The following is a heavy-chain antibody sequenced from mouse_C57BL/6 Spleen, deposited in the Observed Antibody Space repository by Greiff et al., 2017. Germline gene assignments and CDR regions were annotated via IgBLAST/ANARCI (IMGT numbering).Heavy chain of an antibody. V-gene: IGHV5-17*01. CDR3: ARSHTQLRLLVYAMDY. J-gene: IGHJ4*01. CDR1: GFTFSDYG. D-gene: IGHD3-2*02. CDR2: ISSGSSTI. Sequence: EVQLQESGGGLVKPGGSLKLSCAASGFTFSDYGMHWVRQAPEKGLEWVAYISSGSSTIYYADTVKGRFTISRDNAKNTLFLQMTSLRSEDTAMYYCARSHTQLRLLVYAMDYWGQGTSVTVSS.